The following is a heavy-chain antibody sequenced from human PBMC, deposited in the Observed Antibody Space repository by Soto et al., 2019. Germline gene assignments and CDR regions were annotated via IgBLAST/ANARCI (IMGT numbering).Heavy chain of an antibody. V-gene: IGHV4-4*02. CDR2: IYHSGST. CDR3: ARQSVTIFGGTRTY. J-gene: IGHJ4*02. D-gene: IGHD3-3*01. Sequence: QVQLQESGPGLVKPSGTLSLTCAVSGGSISSSNWWSWVRQPPGKGLEWSGEIYHSGSTNYNPSLKSGVTXXVXKXXNQFSLKLSSVTAADTAVYYCARQSVTIFGGTRTYWGQGTLVTVSS. CDR1: GGSISSSNW.